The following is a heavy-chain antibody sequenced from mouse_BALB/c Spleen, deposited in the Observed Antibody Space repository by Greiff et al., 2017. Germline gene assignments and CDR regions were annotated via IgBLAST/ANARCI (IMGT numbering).Heavy chain of an antibody. Sequence: EVKVVESGGGLVKPGGSLKLSCAASGFTFSSYAMSWVRQSPEKRLEWVAYISSGSSTIYYADTVKGRFTISRDNPKNTLFLQMTSLRSEDTAMYYCARSYYGSSYYYAMDYWGQGTSVTVSS. CDR1: GFTFSSYA. D-gene: IGHD1-1*01. CDR3: ARSYYGSSYYYAMDY. J-gene: IGHJ4*01. V-gene: IGHV5-17*02. CDR2: ISSGSSTI.